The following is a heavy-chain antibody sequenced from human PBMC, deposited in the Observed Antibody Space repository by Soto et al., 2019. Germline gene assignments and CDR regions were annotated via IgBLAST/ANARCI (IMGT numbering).Heavy chain of an antibody. CDR2: ISGSGGST. Sequence: GGSLRLSCAASGFTFSSYAMSWVRQAPGKGLEWVSAISGSGGSTYYADSVKGRFTISRDNSKNTLYLQMNSLRAEDTAVYYCAAVSTGDPVGDFWSGYYIGQRNNYAMDVWGQGTAVTVSS. CDR3: AAVSTGDPVGDFWSGYYIGQRNNYAMDV. V-gene: IGHV3-23*01. CDR1: GFTFSSYA. D-gene: IGHD3-3*01. J-gene: IGHJ6*02.